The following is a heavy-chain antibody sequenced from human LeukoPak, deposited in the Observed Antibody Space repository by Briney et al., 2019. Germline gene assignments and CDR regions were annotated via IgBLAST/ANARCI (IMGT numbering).Heavy chain of an antibody. CDR2: ITGSGGNT. D-gene: IGHD6-13*01. Sequence: GGSLRLSCAASGFTFSSYGMNWVRQAPGEGLEWVSGITGSGGNTYYADSVKGRFTISRDNSRDTLYLQMNSLRVEDTAVYYCAKNLKNSAWYEGWGQGTLVTVSS. J-gene: IGHJ1*01. CDR1: GFTFSSYG. CDR3: AKNLKNSAWYEG. V-gene: IGHV3-23*01.